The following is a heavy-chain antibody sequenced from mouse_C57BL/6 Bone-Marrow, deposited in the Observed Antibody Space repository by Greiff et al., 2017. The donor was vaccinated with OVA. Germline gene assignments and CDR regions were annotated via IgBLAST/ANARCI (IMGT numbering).Heavy chain of an antibody. V-gene: IGHV1-55*01. CDR3: ARGGYDYGYYYAMDY. J-gene: IGHJ4*01. CDR2: IYPGSGST. Sequence: QVQLQQPGAELVKPGASVKMSCKASGYTFTSYWITWVKQRPGQGLEWIGDIYPGSGSTNYNEKFKSKATLTVDTSSSTAYMQLSSLTSEDSAVYDGARGGYDYGYYYAMDYWGQGTSVTVSS. CDR1: GYTFTSYW. D-gene: IGHD2-4*01.